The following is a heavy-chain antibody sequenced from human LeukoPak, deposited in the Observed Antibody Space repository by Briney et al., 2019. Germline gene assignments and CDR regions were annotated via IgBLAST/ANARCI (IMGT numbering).Heavy chain of an antibody. Sequence: PGGSLRLSCAASGFTFSAYWMHWVRQAPGKGLEWLADIRQDGDQTYYADSVKGRFTISRDNDKNSLYLQLNSLRAEDTAVYYCARDLASTGALDLWGQGTLVTVSS. CDR1: GFTFSAYW. CDR3: ARDLASTGALDL. J-gene: IGHJ4*02. CDR2: IRQDGDQT. V-gene: IGHV3-7*01. D-gene: IGHD1-14*01.